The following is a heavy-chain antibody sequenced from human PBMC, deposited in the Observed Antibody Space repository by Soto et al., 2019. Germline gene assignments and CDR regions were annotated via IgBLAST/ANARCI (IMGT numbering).Heavy chain of an antibody. CDR2: INPGSGVT. V-gene: IGHV1-2*02. J-gene: IGHJ4*02. CDR1: GYSFTKYH. D-gene: IGHD1-1*01. CDR3: ARVAGHKNARFDT. Sequence: GASVKVSCKASGYSFTKYHMHWVRQAPGQGLEWMGWINPGSGVTNQAQKFQGRVTMTRDTSITTTYMELNSLTSDDTAVYYCARVAGHKNARFDTWGQGALVNVSS.